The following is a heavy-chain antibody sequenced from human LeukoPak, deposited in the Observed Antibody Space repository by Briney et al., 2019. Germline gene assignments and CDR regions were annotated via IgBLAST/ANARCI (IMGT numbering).Heavy chain of an antibody. J-gene: IGHJ4*02. V-gene: IGHV3-48*01. D-gene: IGHD6-13*01. CDR2: ISSSSSTI. CDR3: ARGKIAADI. Sequence: GGSLRLSCAASGFTFSSYSMNWVRQAPGKGLEWVSYISSSSSTIYYADSVRGRFTISRDNAKNSLYLQMNSLRAEDTAVYYCARGKIAADIWGQGTLVTVSS. CDR1: GFTFSSYS.